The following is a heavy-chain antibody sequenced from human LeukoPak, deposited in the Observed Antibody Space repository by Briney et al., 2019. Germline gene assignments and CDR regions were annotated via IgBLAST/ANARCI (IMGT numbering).Heavy chain of an antibody. J-gene: IGHJ4*02. V-gene: IGHV4-39*01. D-gene: IGHD2-2*01. CDR3: AGLLDIVVVPAAPTFDY. CDR2: IYYSGST. CDR1: GGSISSSSSC. Sequence: PSETLSLTCTVSGGSISSSSSCWGWIRQPPGKVLEWIGNIYYSGSTYYNPSLKSRVTISVDTSKNQFSLKLSSVTAADMAVYYCAGLLDIVVVPAAPTFDYWGQGTLVTVSS.